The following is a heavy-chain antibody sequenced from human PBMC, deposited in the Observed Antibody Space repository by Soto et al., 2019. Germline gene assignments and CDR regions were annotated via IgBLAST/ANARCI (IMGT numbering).Heavy chain of an antibody. J-gene: IGHJ3*02. Sequence: QVQLQESGPGLVKPSETLSLTCTVSGGSISNFYWTWIRQPPGKGLEWIGFIYHSGTTNYNPSLMSRATISLDTSKDQFSLKLTSVIAADTAVYYCARAREVGGLEDAYDIWGQGTMVTVSS. D-gene: IGHD3-16*01. CDR1: GGSISNFY. CDR3: ARAREVGGLEDAYDI. V-gene: IGHV4-59*01. CDR2: IYHSGTT.